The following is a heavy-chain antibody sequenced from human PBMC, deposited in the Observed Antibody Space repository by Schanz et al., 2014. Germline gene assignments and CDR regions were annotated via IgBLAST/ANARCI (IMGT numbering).Heavy chain of an antibody. J-gene: IGHJ4*02. CDR3: AKQIHYDILTVTRN. CDR2: ISYDGRNK. D-gene: IGHD3-9*01. V-gene: IGHV3-30*19. Sequence: QVQLVESGGGVVQFGRSLRLSCVASGFTFSSYGMHWVRQAPGKGLEWVAVISYDGRNKYYADSVKGRFTISRDNSKNTLYLQMNSLRAEDTAVYYCAKQIHYDILTVTRNWGQGTLXTVSS. CDR1: GFTFSSYG.